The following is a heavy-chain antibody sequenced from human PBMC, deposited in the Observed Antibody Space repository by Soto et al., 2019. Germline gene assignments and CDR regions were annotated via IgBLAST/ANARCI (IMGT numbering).Heavy chain of an antibody. D-gene: IGHD1-20*01. V-gene: IGHV3-30*18. CDR1: GFTFSSYG. Sequence: GGSLRLSCAASGFTFSSYGMHWVRQAPGKVLEWVAVISYDGSNKYYADSVKGRFTISRDNSKNTLYLQMNSLRAEDTAVYYCAKGQYNWNDYYGMDVWGQGTTVTVSS. CDR3: AKGQYNWNDYYGMDV. J-gene: IGHJ6*02. CDR2: ISYDGSNK.